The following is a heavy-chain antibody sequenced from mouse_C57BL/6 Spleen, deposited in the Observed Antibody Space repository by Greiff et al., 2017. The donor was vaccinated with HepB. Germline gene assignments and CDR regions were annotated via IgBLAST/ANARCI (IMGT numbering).Heavy chain of an antibody. CDR3: ARKYYGSSLFDY. D-gene: IGHD1-1*01. CDR1: GFTFSDYG. Sequence: EVKLMESGGGLVKPGGSLKLSCAASGFTFSDYGMHWVRQAPEKGLEWVAYISSGSSTIYYADTVKGRFTISRDNAKNTLFLQMTSLRSEDTAMYYCARKYYGSSLFDYWGQGTTLTVSS. V-gene: IGHV5-17*01. CDR2: ISSGSSTI. J-gene: IGHJ2*01.